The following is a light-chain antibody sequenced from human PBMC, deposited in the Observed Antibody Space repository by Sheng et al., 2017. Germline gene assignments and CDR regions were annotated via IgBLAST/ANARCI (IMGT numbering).Light chain of an antibody. CDR3: LLFYSGPGV. J-gene: IGLJ1*01. Sequence: QAVVTQEHSLIVSPGGTVTLTCGSSTGAVTSGHYPYWFQQKPGQAPRTLIHDTTYKHSWTPARFSGSLLGGKAALTLSGAQPEDEADYYCLLFYSGPGVFGAGTKVTVL. CDR1: TGAVTSGHY. CDR2: DTT. V-gene: IGLV7-46*01.